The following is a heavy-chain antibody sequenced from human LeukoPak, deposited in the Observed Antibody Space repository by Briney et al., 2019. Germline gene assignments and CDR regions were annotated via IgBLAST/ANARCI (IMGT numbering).Heavy chain of an antibody. V-gene: IGHV3-66*01. J-gene: IGHJ4*02. CDR3: ATGERMVRGDGVDY. D-gene: IGHD3-10*01. Sequence: PGGSLRLSCAASGFTFSDHVMHWVRQAPGKGLEWVSVIYSGGSTYYADSVKGRFTISRDNSKNTLYLQMNSLRAEDTAVYFCATGERMVRGDGVDYWGQGTLVTVSS. CDR1: GFTFSDHV. CDR2: IYSGGST.